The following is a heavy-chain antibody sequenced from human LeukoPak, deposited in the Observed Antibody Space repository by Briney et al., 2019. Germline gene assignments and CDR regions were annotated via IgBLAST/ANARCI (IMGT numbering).Heavy chain of an antibody. D-gene: IGHD5-12*01. CDR2: IYHSTT. Sequence: PSETLSLTCTVSGGSFISGVYYWNWIRQPPGKGLEWIWYIYHSTTYYNPSLKSRVTISVDSSKNQFSLKLSSVTAADTAVYYCARLGSGYGSGDYWGQGTLVTVSS. V-gene: IGHV4-30-2*01. J-gene: IGHJ4*02. CDR3: ARLGSGYGSGDY. CDR1: GGSFISGVYY.